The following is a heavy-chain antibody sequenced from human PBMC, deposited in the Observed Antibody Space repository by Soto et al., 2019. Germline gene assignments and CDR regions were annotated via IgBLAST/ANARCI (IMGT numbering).Heavy chain of an antibody. CDR2: IIPIFGTA. CDR1: GGTFSSYA. D-gene: IGHD3-22*01. J-gene: IGHJ4*02. V-gene: IGHV1-69*01. Sequence: QVQLVQSGAEVKKPGSSVKVSCKASGGTFSSYAISWVRQAPGQVLEWMGGIIPIFGTANYEHKFQGRVTITAHESTSTAYMELRSLRSVDTAVYYYASRYLRVTYYYDSRVHGPFDYWGQGTLVTVSS. CDR3: ASRYLRVTYYYDSRVHGPFDY.